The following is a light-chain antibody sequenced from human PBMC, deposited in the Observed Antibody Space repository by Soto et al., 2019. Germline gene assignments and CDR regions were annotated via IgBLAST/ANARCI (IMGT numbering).Light chain of an antibody. V-gene: IGKV3-15*01. Sequence: EIVMTQSPATLSLSPGERATLSCRASQSINSNLAWYQQKPGQAPRLLIYGASTRATGIPARFSGSGSGTEFTLTISSLQSEDFAVYYCQQYNNWPPLTFGGGTKVDNK. CDR3: QQYNNWPPLT. J-gene: IGKJ4*01. CDR1: QSINSN. CDR2: GAS.